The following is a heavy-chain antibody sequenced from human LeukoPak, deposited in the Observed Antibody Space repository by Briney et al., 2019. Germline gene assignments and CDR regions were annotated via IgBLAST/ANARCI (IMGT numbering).Heavy chain of an antibody. Sequence: PGGSLRLSCAASGFTVSSNYVSWVRQAPGKGLEWVSVIYSDGSTYYADSVKGRFTISRDNAKNSLYLQMNSLRAEDTAVYYCAELGITMIGGVWGKGTTVTISS. V-gene: IGHV3-66*01. CDR2: IYSDGST. CDR3: AELGITMIGGV. D-gene: IGHD3-10*02. J-gene: IGHJ6*04. CDR1: GFTVSSNY.